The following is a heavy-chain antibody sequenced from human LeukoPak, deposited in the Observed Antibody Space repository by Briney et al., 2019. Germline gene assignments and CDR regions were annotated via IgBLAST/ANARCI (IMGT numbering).Heavy chain of an antibody. J-gene: IGHJ4*02. CDR1: GFTFSSYG. CDR2: IRYDGSNK. D-gene: IGHD2-21*02. Sequence: GGSLRLSCAASGFTFSSYGIHWVRQAPGKGLEWVAFIRYDGSNKYFADSVKGRFTISRDNSKNTLYLQMNSLRAEDTAVYYCARDAVVTAIQLDYWGQGTLVTVSS. V-gene: IGHV3-30*02. CDR3: ARDAVVTAIQLDY.